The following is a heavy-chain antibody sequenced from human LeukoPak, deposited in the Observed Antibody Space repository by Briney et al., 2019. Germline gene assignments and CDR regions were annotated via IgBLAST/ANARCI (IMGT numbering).Heavy chain of an antibody. J-gene: IGHJ4*02. CDR3: AKGNDGTMVRGVLYALDY. CDR1: GFTFSSYG. CDR2: ISYDGSNK. V-gene: IGHV3-30*18. Sequence: PGGSLRLSCAASGFTFSSYGMHWVRQAPGKGLEWVAVISYDGSNKYYADSVKGRSTISRDNSKNTLYLQMNSLRAEDTAVYYCAKGNDGTMVRGVLYALDYWGQGTLVTVSS. D-gene: IGHD3-10*01.